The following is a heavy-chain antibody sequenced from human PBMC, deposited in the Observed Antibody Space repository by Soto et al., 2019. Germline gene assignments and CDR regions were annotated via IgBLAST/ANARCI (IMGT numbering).Heavy chain of an antibody. CDR1: GGSISSGGYS. J-gene: IGHJ5*02. Sequence: NPSETLSLTCAVSGGSISSGGYSWSWIRQPPGKGLEWIGYIYHSGSTYYNPSLKSRVTISVDRSKNQFSLKLSSVTAADTAVYYCARAPTYYYDRGGFDPWGQGTLVTVSS. V-gene: IGHV4-30-2*01. D-gene: IGHD3-22*01. CDR2: IYHSGST. CDR3: ARAPTYYYDRGGFDP.